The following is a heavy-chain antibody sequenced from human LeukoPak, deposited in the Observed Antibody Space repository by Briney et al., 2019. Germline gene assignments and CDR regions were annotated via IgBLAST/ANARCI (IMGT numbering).Heavy chain of an antibody. J-gene: IGHJ4*02. CDR3: ARQEYCGGDCSNTYFDY. V-gene: IGHV5-51*01. CDR2: IYPGDSDT. CDR1: GYSFTSYW. D-gene: IGHD2-21*02. Sequence: GESLQISCKGSGYSFTSYWIGWVRQMPGKGLEWMGIIYPGDSDTRYSPSFQGQVTISADKSISTAYLQWSSLKASDTAMYYCARQEYCGGDCSNTYFDYWGQGTLVTVSS.